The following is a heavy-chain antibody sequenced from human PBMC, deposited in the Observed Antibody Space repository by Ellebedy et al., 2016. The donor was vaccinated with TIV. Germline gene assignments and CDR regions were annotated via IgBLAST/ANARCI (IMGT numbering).Heavy chain of an antibody. D-gene: IGHD3-22*01. J-gene: IGHJ4*02. Sequence: GESLKISCAASGFTFRNFAMTWVRQAPGKGLEWVSSISSSGVSTDYADSVRGRVTISRDNSKNTLYLQMNSLRADDSAVYYCAKGSSSGFTYDRVGFEYWGQGALVTVSS. CDR1: GFTFRNFA. CDR3: AKGSSSGFTYDRVGFEY. CDR2: ISSSGVST. V-gene: IGHV3-23*01.